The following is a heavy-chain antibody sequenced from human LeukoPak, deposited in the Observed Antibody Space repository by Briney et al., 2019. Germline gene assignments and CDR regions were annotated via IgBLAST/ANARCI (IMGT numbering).Heavy chain of an antibody. Sequence: PGGSLRLSCEASTFTFSTYWMHWVRQAPGKGLVWVSYINGDGSTTNYADSVKGRLTISGDNAKNTLYLQMNSLRAEDTAVYYCATGSGSYYDSWGLGTLVTVSS. CDR1: TFTFSTYW. CDR2: INGDGSTT. V-gene: IGHV3-74*01. CDR3: ATGSGSYYDS. D-gene: IGHD3-10*01. J-gene: IGHJ4*02.